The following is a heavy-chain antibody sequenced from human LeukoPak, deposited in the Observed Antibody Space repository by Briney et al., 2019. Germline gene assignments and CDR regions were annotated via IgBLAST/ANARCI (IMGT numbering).Heavy chain of an antibody. CDR2: IYHSGST. D-gene: IGHD2/OR15-2a*01. CDR3: ARGTLSMVILNWFDP. V-gene: IGHV4-38-2*02. CDR1: GYSISSGYY. Sequence: PSETLSLTRTVSGYSISSGYYWGWIRPPPGKGLEWIGIIYHSGSTYYNPSLKSRVTISVDTAKNQFSLKLSYVTAADTAVYYCARGTLSMVILNWFDPWGQGTLVTVS. J-gene: IGHJ5*02.